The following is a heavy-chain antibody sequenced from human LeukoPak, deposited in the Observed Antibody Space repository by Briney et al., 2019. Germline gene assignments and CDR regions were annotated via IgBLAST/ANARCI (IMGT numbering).Heavy chain of an antibody. J-gene: IGHJ6*02. CDR1: GGSISSYY. Sequence: SETLSLTCTVSGGSISSYYWSWIRQPPGKGLEWIGYIYYSGSTNYNPSLKSRVTISVDTSKNQFSLKLSSVTAADTAVYYCARLPGYSYGSGYYYYGMNVGGQGTTVTVSS. CDR2: IYYSGST. D-gene: IGHD5-18*01. V-gene: IGHV4-59*08. CDR3: ARLPGYSYGSGYYYYGMNV.